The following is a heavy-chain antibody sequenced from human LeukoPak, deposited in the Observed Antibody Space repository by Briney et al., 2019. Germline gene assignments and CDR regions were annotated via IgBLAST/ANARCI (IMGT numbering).Heavy chain of an antibody. V-gene: IGHV4-34*01. CDR3: ARVNTRIVVATEVMDY. CDR1: GGSFSGYY. Sequence: PSETLSLTCAVYGGSFSGYYWSWIRQPPGKGLEWIGEINHSGSTNYNPSLKSRVTISVDTSKNQFSLKLSSVTAADTAVYYCARVNTRIVVATEVMDYWGQGTLVTVSS. D-gene: IGHD2-21*02. CDR2: INHSGST. J-gene: IGHJ4*02.